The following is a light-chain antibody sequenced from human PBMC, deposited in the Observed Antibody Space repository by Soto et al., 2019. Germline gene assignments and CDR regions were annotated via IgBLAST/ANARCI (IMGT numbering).Light chain of an antibody. CDR2: DNN. CDR3: GSWDTSLRTGWV. V-gene: IGLV1-51*01. Sequence: QSVLTQPPSVSAAPGQKVTISCSGSSSNIGNHYVSWHQQVPGTAPKLLIYDNNKRPSGIPDRFSGSNSGTSTTLGITGLQTGDEADYYCGSWDTSLRTGWVFGGGTKVTVL. CDR1: SSNIGNHY. J-gene: IGLJ3*02.